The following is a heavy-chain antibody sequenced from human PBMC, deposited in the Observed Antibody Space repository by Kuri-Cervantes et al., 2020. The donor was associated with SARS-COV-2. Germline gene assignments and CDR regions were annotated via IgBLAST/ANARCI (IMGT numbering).Heavy chain of an antibody. Sequence: LSLTCAASGFTFSSYSMNWVRQAPGKGLEWVSSISSSSSYIYYADSVKGRFTISRDNAKNSLYLQMNSLRAEDTAVYYCARTNSYGRLGALGYWGQGTLVTVSS. CDR3: ARTNSYGRLGALGY. CDR2: ISSSSSYI. D-gene: IGHD5-18*01. J-gene: IGHJ4*02. V-gene: IGHV3-21*01. CDR1: GFTFSSYS.